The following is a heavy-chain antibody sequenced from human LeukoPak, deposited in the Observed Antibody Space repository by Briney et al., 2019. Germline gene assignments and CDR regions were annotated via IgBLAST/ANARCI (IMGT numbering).Heavy chain of an antibody. D-gene: IGHD3-9*01. CDR1: EFTFSNYA. CDR3: ANGPRYFDYQTDF. Sequence: GGSLRLSCAASEFTFSNYAMNWVRQAPGKGLEWVSGIRVNDETYYADSVKGRFTISRDNSENTLYLQMNSLRAEDTAVYYCANGPRYFDYQTDFWGQGTLVTVSS. J-gene: IGHJ4*02. CDR2: IRVNDET. V-gene: IGHV3-23*01.